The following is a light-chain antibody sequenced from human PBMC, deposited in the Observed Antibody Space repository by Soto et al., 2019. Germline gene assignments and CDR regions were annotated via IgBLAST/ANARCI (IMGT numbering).Light chain of an antibody. CDR1: QSVGNN. J-gene: IGKJ4*01. CDR2: EAS. CDR3: QQHAHWPLT. V-gene: IGKV3-11*01. Sequence: EIVLTQSPATLSFSPGERATLSCRASQSVGNNLAWYQQKPCQDPGLLIYEASTRATSIPAPFSASGSGTDFTLTISSLEPEDFAVYYCQQHAHWPLTFGGGTKVEIK.